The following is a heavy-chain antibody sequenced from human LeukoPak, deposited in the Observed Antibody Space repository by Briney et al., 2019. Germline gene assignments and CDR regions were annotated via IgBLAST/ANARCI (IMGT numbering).Heavy chain of an antibody. CDR2: INHSGST. D-gene: IGHD2-21*02. CDR3: AMPDLTYCGGDCYSSPAFDI. V-gene: IGHV4-39*07. Sequence: SETLSLTCTVSGGSVSSTSYYWSWIRQPPGKGLEWIGEINHSGSTNYNPSLKSRVTISVDTSKNQFSLKLSSVTAADTAVYYCAMPDLTYCGGDCYSSPAFDIWGQGTMVTVSS. J-gene: IGHJ3*02. CDR1: GGSVSSTSYY.